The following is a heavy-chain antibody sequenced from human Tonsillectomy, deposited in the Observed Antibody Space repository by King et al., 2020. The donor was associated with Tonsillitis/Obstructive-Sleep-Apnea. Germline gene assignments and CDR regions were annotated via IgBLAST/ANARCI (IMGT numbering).Heavy chain of an antibody. Sequence: VQLQQWGAGLLKPSETLSLTCAVYAGSFSGYYWNWLRQPPGKGLEWIGEIDHSGSTNYNPSLKSRVTVSVDTSKSQFSLKLSSVTAADTAVYYCAREGVEYSYGMDVWGQGTTVTVSS. CDR2: IDHSGST. V-gene: IGHV4-34*01. J-gene: IGHJ6*02. D-gene: IGHD2/OR15-2a*01. CDR1: AGSFSGYY. CDR3: AREGVEYSYGMDV.